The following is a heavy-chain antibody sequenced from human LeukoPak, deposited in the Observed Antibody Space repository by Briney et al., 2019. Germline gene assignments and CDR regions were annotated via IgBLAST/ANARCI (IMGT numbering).Heavy chain of an antibody. CDR3: ARAVYCGGDCYPPHIDY. V-gene: IGHV3-21*01. CDR2: ISSSRSYI. D-gene: IGHD2-21*02. Sequence: PGGSLRLSCAASGFTFSIYSMNWVRQAPGKGLEWVSSISSSRSYIYYADSVKGRFTISRDNAKNSLYLQMNSLRAEDTAVYYCARAVYCGGDCYPPHIDYWGQGTLVTVSS. J-gene: IGHJ4*02. CDR1: GFTFSIYS.